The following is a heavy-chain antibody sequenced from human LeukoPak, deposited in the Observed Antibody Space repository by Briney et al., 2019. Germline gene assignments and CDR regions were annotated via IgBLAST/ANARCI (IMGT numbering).Heavy chain of an antibody. D-gene: IGHD3-3*01. CDR1: GYTFTSYG. J-gene: IGHJ5*02. V-gene: IGHV1-18*01. CDR3: ARDQYYDFWSGYSNLFDP. CDR2: ISAYNGNT. Sequence: WASVKVSCKASGYTFTSYGISWVRQAPGQGLEWMGWISAYNGNTNYAQKLQGRVTMTTDTSTSTAYMELRSLRSDDTAVYYCARDQYYDFWSGYSNLFDPWGQGTLVTVSS.